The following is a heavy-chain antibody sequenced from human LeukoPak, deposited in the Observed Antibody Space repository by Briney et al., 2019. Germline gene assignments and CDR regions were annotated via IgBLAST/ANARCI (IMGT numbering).Heavy chain of an antibody. V-gene: IGHV1-46*01. Sequence: ASVKVSCKASGYTFTSHFMHWVRQAPGQGLEWMGIINPRGGSTSYTQKFQGRVTMTRDMSTSTVYMELSSLRSEDTAVYYCAREVQNYYDSSGPLEEAFDIWGQGTMVTVSS. CDR3: AREVQNYYDSSGPLEEAFDI. CDR1: GYTFTSHF. D-gene: IGHD3-22*01. J-gene: IGHJ3*02. CDR2: INPRGGST.